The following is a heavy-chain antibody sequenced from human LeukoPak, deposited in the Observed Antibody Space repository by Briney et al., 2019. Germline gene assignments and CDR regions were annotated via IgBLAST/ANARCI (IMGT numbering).Heavy chain of an antibody. CDR3: ARDAFSGSPSYYYYYYMDV. D-gene: IGHD3-10*01. CDR2: ISTSGSTI. CDR1: GFTFSSYE. Sequence: GALRLSCAASGFTFSSYEMNWVRQAPGKGLEWISFISTSGSTIYYADSVKGRFTISRDNAKNSLYLQMNSLRAEDTAVYYCARDAFSGSPSYYYYYYMDVWGKGTTVTISS. V-gene: IGHV3-48*03. J-gene: IGHJ6*03.